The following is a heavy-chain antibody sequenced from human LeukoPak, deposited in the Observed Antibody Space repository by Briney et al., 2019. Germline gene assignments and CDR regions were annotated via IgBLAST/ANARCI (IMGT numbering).Heavy chain of an antibody. V-gene: IGHV3-9*01. CDR2: ISWNSGSI. CDR3: AKDMVEGPYCSSTSCYKSYGMDV. J-gene: IGHJ6*02. Sequence: GGSLRLSCAASGFTFSSYAMSWVRQAPGKGLEWVSGISWNSGSIGYAGSVKGRFTISRDNAKNSLYLQMNSLRAEDTALYYCAKDMVEGPYCSSTSCYKSYGMDVWGQGTTVTVSS. CDR1: GFTFSSYA. D-gene: IGHD2-2*02.